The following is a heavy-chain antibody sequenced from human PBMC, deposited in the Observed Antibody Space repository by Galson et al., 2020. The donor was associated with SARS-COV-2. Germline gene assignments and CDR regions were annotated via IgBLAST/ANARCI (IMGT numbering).Heavy chain of an antibody. V-gene: IGHV3-23*01. CDR2: ISGSGGST. D-gene: IGHD6-19*01. CDR3: AKDLMFGSGWYEHTYFDY. CDR1: GFTFSSYA. J-gene: IGHJ4*02. Sequence: GESLKISCAASGFTFSSYAMSWVRQAPGKGLEWVSAISGSGGSTYYADSVKGRFTISRDNSKNTLYLQMNSLRAEDTAVYYCAKDLMFGSGWYEHTYFDYWGQGTLVTVSS.